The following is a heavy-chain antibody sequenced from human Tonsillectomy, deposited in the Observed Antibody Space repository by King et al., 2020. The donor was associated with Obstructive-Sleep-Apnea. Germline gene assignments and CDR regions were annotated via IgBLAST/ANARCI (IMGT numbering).Heavy chain of an antibody. Sequence: VQLVESGGGVVQPGRSLRLSCAASGFTFSSYAMHWVRQAPGKGLEWVAVISYDGSNKYYADSVKGRFTISRDNSKNTLYLQMNSLRAEDTAVYYCARDPGLTKKLGYFDLWGRGTLVTVSS. D-gene: IGHD1-7*01. V-gene: IGHV3-30-3*01. CDR1: GFTFSSYA. CDR3: ARDPGLTKKLGYFDL. CDR2: ISYDGSNK. J-gene: IGHJ2*01.